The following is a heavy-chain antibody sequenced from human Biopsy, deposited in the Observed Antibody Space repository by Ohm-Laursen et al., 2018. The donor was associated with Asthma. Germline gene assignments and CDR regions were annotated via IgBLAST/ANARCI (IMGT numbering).Heavy chain of an antibody. D-gene: IGHD3-3*02. CDR3: ARTFHFWSPYHAEHYQL. Sequence: SLRLSCTASGFSFSSYAMSWVRQAPGKGLEWVSGHSGRGAKTYYADSVKGRFTISRDNSKNTLYLQMITLRAEDTAVYYRARTFHFWSPYHAEHYQLWGQGTLVTVSS. CDR1: GFSFSSYA. CDR2: HSGRGAKT. V-gene: IGHV3-23*01. J-gene: IGHJ1*01.